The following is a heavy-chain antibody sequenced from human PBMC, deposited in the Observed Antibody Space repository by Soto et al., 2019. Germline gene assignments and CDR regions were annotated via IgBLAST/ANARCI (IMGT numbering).Heavy chain of an antibody. CDR2: IYYSGTT. CDR3: AREPYLPMARNDF. V-gene: IGHV4-30-4*01. Sequence: PSETLSLTCTVSGGSISSADFFWTWLRQPPGKGLEWLGYIYYSGTTDYGPSLKGRLMISIDTSRNQFSLSLNSVTAADTAVYFCAREPYLPMARNDFWGQGAQVTVSS. D-gene: IGHD3-10*01. J-gene: IGHJ4*02. CDR1: GGSISSADFF.